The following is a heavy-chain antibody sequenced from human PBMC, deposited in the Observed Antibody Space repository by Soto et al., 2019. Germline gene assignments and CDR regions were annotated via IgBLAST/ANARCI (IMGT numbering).Heavy chain of an antibody. V-gene: IGHV3-23*01. CDR3: AKKGGSTSYFDY. Sequence: GGSLRLSCAASGFTFSSYAMSWVRQAPGKGLEWVSAISGSGGSTYYADSVKGRFTISRDNSKNTLYLQMNSLRVEDTAVYYCAKKGGSTSYFDYWGQGTLVTVSS. J-gene: IGHJ4*02. CDR2: ISGSGGST. D-gene: IGHD2-2*01. CDR1: GFTFSSYA.